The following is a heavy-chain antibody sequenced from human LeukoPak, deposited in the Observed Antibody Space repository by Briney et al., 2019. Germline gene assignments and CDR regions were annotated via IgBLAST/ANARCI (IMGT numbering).Heavy chain of an antibody. Sequence: GGSLRLSCAASGFTFSSYAMSWVRQAPGKGLEWVSAISGSGGSTYYADSVKGRFTISRDNSKNTLYLQMSSLRAEDTAIYYCAKGSASSRPYYFDYWGQGALVTVSS. CDR3: AKGSASSRPYYFDY. J-gene: IGHJ4*02. D-gene: IGHD6-19*01. CDR1: GFTFSSYA. CDR2: ISGSGGST. V-gene: IGHV3-23*01.